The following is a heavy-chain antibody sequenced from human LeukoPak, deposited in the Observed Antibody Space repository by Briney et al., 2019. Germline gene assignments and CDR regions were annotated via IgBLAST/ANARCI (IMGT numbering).Heavy chain of an antibody. V-gene: IGHV3-30*02. CDR1: GFTFSIYS. CDR3: AKTGFQWGYYFYYMDA. CDR2: IRHDGSNI. Sequence: PGGSLRLSCEASGFTFSIYSMNWVRQAPGKGLEWMTIIRHDGSNIDYADSVKGRFTISRDNSKNTLYLQMNSLIAEDTAVYYCAKTGFQWGYYFYYMDAWGKGTTVTVSS. J-gene: IGHJ6*03. D-gene: IGHD1-14*01.